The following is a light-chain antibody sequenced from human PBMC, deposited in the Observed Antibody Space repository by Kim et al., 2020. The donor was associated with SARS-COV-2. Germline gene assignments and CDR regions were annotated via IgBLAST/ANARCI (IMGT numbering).Light chain of an antibody. CDR1: HSVSSSY. J-gene: IGKJ4*01. V-gene: IGKV3-20*01. CDR2: GAS. Sequence: DIVLTQSPVTVSLSPGDRASLSCRASHSVSSSYLAWYQQKPGQAPRLLIYGASSRATGIPDRFSGSGSRTDFTLTISRLEPEDVAVYYSQQYGSTPLTFGGGTKVDIK. CDR3: QQYGSTPLT.